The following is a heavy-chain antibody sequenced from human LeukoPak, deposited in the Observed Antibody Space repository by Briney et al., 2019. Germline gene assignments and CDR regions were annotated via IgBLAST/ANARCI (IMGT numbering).Heavy chain of an antibody. J-gene: IGHJ6*04. D-gene: IGHD3-10*02. CDR3: AELGITMIGGV. Sequence: PGGSLRLSCAASGFIFSSFEMNWVRQAPGKGLEWVSYISSSGSTIYYADSVKGRFTISRDNAKNSLYLQMNSLRAEDTAVYYCAELGITMIGGVWGKGTTVTISS. V-gene: IGHV3-48*03. CDR1: GFIFSSFE. CDR2: ISSSGSTI.